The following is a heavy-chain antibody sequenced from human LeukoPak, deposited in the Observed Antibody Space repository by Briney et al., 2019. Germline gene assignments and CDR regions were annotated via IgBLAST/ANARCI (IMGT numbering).Heavy chain of an antibody. Sequence: SETLSLTCTVSGASISGYSWNWIRQPAGKGLEWIGRIYTSGSTKYNTSLKSRVTMSVDTSKNQFSLKLSSVTAADTAVYYCARYYCSSTICSHFDYWGQGTLVTVSS. D-gene: IGHD2-2*01. J-gene: IGHJ4*02. CDR3: ARYYCSSTICSHFDY. CDR2: IYTSGST. V-gene: IGHV4-4*07. CDR1: GASISGYS.